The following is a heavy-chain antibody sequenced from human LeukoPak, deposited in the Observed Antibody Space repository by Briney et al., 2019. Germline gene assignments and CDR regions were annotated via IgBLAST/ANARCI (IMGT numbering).Heavy chain of an antibody. CDR2: INDSGST. CDR1: GGSISSYY. V-gene: IGHV4-59*01. J-gene: IGHJ5*02. Sequence: KPSETLSLTCTVSGGSISSYYWSWIRQPPGKGLEWIGNINDSGSTNSSPSLKSRATISVDMSRKHFFLDLSSVTAADTAVYYCARGSFPAYMTTVTTRAFPFDPWGQGTLVTVSS. D-gene: IGHD4-17*01. CDR3: ARGSFPAYMTTVTTRAFPFDP.